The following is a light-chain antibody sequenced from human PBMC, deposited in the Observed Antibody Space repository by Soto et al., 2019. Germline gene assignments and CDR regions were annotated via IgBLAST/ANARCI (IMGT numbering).Light chain of an antibody. CDR3: SPYTNTIXLIV. V-gene: IGLV2-14*01. CDR1: SRDDCNCKY. Sequence: QSSLSQPASVSGSPGQSITISCIGTSRDDCNCKYFSWYQQHPGKSPKVMIYEVSNRPSGCSNRFYGSKSGNTASLTISGLQDEDEDDYYGSPYTNTIXLIVLGTETKVXV. J-gene: IGLJ1*01. CDR2: EVS.